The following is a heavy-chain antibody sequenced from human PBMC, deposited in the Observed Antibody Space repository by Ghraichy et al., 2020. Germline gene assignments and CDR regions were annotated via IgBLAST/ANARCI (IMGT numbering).Heavy chain of an antibody. CDR1: GGSISSYY. CDR3: ARDRRFDIVATMGAFDI. D-gene: IGHD5-12*01. V-gene: IGHV4-4*07. J-gene: IGHJ3*02. CDR2: IYTSGST. Sequence: SETLSLTCTVSGGSISSYYWSWIRQPAGKGLEWIGRIYTSGSTNYNPSLKSRVTMSVDTSKNQFSLKLSSVTAADTAVYYCARDRRFDIVATMGAFDIWGQGTMVTVSS.